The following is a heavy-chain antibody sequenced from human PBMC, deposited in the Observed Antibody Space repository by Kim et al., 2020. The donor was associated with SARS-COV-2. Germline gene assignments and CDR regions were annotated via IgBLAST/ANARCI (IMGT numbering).Heavy chain of an antibody. CDR1: GFTFSSYA. CDR3: AKDRSWFGELSRDAFDI. V-gene: IGHV3-23*01. D-gene: IGHD3-10*01. Sequence: GGSLRLSCAASGFTFSSYAMSWVRQAPGKGLEWVSAISGSGGSTYYADSVKGRFTISRDNSKNTLYLQMNSLRAEDTAVYYCAKDRSWFGELSRDAFDIWGQGTMVTVSS. CDR2: ISGSGGST. J-gene: IGHJ3*02.